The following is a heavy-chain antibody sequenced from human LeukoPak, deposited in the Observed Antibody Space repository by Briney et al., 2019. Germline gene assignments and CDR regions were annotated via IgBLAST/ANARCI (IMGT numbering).Heavy chain of an antibody. V-gene: IGHV3-23*01. CDR1: GFTFSSYA. D-gene: IGHD2-21*02. J-gene: IGHJ4*02. CDR3: AKDYCGGDCYYSDY. Sequence: GGSLRLSCAASGFTFSSYAMSWVRQAPGKGLEWVSAISGSGGSPYYAASVKGRFTISRDNSKNTLYLQMNSLRAEDTAVYYCAKDYCGGDCYYSDYWGQGTLVTVSS. CDR2: ISGSGGSP.